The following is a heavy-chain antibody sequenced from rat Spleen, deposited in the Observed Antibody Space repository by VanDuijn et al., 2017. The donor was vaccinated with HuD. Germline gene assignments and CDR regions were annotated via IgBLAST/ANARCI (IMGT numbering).Heavy chain of an antibody. Sequence: EVQLVESGGGLVQPGRSLKLSCAASGFTFSNYYMAWVRQAPTKGLEWVAYISTGGGTAFYRDSVKGRFTISRDDAKSTLSLQMDSLRSEDTATYYCARRHYGYTDYFDYWGQGVMVTVSS. D-gene: IGHD1-9*01. V-gene: IGHV5-27*01. CDR2: ISTGGGTA. J-gene: IGHJ2*01. CDR1: GFTFSNYY. CDR3: ARRHYGYTDYFDY.